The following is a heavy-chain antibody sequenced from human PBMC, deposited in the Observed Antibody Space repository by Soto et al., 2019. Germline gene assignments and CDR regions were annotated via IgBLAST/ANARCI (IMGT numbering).Heavy chain of an antibody. D-gene: IGHD6-13*01. V-gene: IGHV3-30-3*01. Sequence: GGSLRLSCAASGFTFSSYAMHWVRQAPGKGLEWVAVISYDGSNKYYADSVKGRFTISRDNSKNTLYLQMNSLRAEDTAVYYCARELGHSSRYFDYWGQGTLVTVSS. CDR2: ISYDGSNK. J-gene: IGHJ4*02. CDR3: ARELGHSSRYFDY. CDR1: GFTFSSYA.